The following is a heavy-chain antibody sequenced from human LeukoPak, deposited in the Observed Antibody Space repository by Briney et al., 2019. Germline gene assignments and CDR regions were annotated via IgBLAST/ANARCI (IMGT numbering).Heavy chain of an antibody. V-gene: IGHV4-39*01. D-gene: IGHD3-16*01. CDR1: GGSISSSSYY. CDR2: IYYSGST. Sequence: SETLSLTCTVSGGSISSSSYYWGSIRQPPGKGLEWIGSIYYSGSTYYNPSLKSRVTISVDTSKNQCSLKLSSVTAADTAVYYCARLPRGGRDYWGQGTLVTVSS. J-gene: IGHJ4*02. CDR3: ARLPRGGRDY.